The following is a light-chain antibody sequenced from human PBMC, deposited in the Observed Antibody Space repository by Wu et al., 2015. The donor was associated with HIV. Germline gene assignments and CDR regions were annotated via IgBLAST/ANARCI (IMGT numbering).Light chain of an antibody. Sequence: EIVLTQSPATLSLSPGRRATLSCRASQTINRDLAWYQQKPGQAPRLLIYGASDRATGIPARFSGSGSGTDFTLTISRLEPEDFAVYYCQQYGSSSWTFGQGTKVEIK. J-gene: IGKJ1*01. V-gene: IGKV3-20*01. CDR3: QQYGSSSWT. CDR1: QTINRD. CDR2: GAS.